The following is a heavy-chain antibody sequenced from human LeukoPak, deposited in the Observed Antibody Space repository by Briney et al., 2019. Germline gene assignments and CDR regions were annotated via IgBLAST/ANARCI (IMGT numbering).Heavy chain of an antibody. J-gene: IGHJ4*02. CDR1: GGSISSYY. D-gene: IGHD3-10*01. CDR3: ARDRGPYYFDY. Sequence: SETLSLTCSVSGGSISSYYWSWIRQPPGKGLEWIGYIYYSGSTNYNPSLKSRVTISVDTSKNQFSLKLRSVTAADTAVYYCARDRGPYYFDYWGQGTPVTVSS. V-gene: IGHV4-59*01. CDR2: IYYSGST.